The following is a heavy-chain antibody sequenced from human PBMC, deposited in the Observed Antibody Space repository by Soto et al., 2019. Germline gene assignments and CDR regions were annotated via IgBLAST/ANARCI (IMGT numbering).Heavy chain of an antibody. CDR3: ARVQSGSFDFDI. J-gene: IGHJ3*02. D-gene: IGHD6-6*01. Sequence: QVQLQESGPGLVKPSQTLSLTCTVSGGSISSGDYYWSWIRQHPWKGREWIGYIYYSGSTYYNPSLRSRVTISVDTSKSQFSLKLSSVAAADTAVDYCARVQSGSFDFDIWGQGTMVTVSS. V-gene: IGHV4-31*03. CDR1: GGSISSGDYY. CDR2: IYYSGST.